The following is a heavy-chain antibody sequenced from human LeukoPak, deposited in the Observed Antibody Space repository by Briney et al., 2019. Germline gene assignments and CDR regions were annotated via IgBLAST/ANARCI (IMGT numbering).Heavy chain of an antibody. D-gene: IGHD6-6*01. CDR2: ISSSSSYI. V-gene: IGHV3-21*01. J-gene: IGHJ4*02. CDR3: ARDLGIAARHEFDY. CDR1: GFTFSSYS. Sequence: SGGSPRLSCAASGFTFSSYSMNWVRQAPGKGLEWVSSISSSSSYIYYADSVKGRFTISRDNAKNSLYLQMNSLRAEDTAVYYCARDLGIAARHEFDYWGQGTLVTVSS.